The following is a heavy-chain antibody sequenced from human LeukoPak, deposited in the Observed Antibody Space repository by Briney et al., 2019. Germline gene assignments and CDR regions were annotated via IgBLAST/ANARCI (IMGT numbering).Heavy chain of an antibody. CDR3: ARGLIQMAAGILLYYYGMDG. CDR2: IYYSGST. D-gene: IGHD2-2*02. J-gene: IGHJ6*02. Sequence: SETLSLTCTVSGGSISSSSYYWGWIRQPPRKGLEWIGSIYYSGSTYYNPSLKSRVTISVDTSKNQFSLKLSSVTAADTAVYYCARGLIQMAAGILLYYYGMDGWGQGTTVTVSS. V-gene: IGHV4-39*01. CDR1: GGSISSSSYY.